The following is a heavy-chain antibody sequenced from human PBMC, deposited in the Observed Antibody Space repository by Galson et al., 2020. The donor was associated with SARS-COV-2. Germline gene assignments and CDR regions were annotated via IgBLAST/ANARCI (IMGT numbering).Heavy chain of an antibody. CDR1: GGSISSSSYY. D-gene: IGHD3-9*01. J-gene: IGHJ4*02. V-gene: IGHV4-39*01. Sequence: SETLSLTCTVSGGSISSSSYYWGWIRQPPGKGLEWLGSIYYSGSTYYNPSLKSRVTISVDTSKNQFSLKLSSVTAADTAVYYCARHTDILTGYYNYYFDYWGQGTLVTVSS. CDR2: IYYSGST. CDR3: ARHTDILTGYYNYYFDY.